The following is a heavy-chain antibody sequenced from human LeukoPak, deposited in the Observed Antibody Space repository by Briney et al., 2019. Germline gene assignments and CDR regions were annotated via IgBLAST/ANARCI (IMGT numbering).Heavy chain of an antibody. D-gene: IGHD6-19*01. CDR3: ARVRAVAGEFGY. V-gene: IGHV1-8*01. CDR2: MNPNSGNT. CDR1: GYTFTSYD. J-gene: IGHJ4*02. Sequence: GASVKVSCKASGYTFTSYDINWVRQATGQGLEWMGWMNPNSGNTGYAQKFQGRVTMTRNTSISTAYMELSSLRSEDTAVYYCARVRAVAGEFGYWGQGTLVTVSS.